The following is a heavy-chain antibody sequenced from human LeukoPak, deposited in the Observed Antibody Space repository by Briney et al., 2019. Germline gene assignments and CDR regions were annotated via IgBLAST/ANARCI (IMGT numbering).Heavy chain of an antibody. CDR3: AKGGVYCSSTSCYPFDY. V-gene: IGHV3-23*01. CDR1: GFTVSSNY. Sequence: AGGSLRLSCAASGFTVSSNYMSWVRQAPGKGLEWVSATSGSGGSTYYADSVKGRFTISRDNSKNTLYLQLNSLRAEDTAVYYCAKGGVYCSSTSCYPFDYWGQGALVTVSS. CDR2: TSGSGGST. J-gene: IGHJ4*02. D-gene: IGHD2-2*01.